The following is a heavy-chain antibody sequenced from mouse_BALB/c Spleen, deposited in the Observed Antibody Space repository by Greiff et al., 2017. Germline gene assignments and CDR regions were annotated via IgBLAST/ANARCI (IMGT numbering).Heavy chain of an antibody. V-gene: IGHV1-69*02. CDR2: IDPSDSET. CDR3: ARSRVTTAPYAMDY. CDR1: GYTFTSYW. D-gene: IGHD1-2*01. Sequence: QVQLQQPGAELVKPGAPVKLSCKASGYTFTSYWMNWVKQRPGRGLEWIGRIDPSDSETHYNQKFKDKATLTVDKSSSTAYIQLSSLTSEDSAVYYCARSRVTTAPYAMDYWGQGTSVTVSS. J-gene: IGHJ4*01.